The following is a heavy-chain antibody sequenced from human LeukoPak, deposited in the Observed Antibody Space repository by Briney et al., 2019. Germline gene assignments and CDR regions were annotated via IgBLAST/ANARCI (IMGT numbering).Heavy chain of an antibody. V-gene: IGHV3-74*01. CDR3: VRDLDLGGYSSFVS. CDR2: LRSDGGSS. Sequence: GGSLRLSCAASGFTFSTYFWMHWVRQAPGKGLVWVSRLRSDGGSSAYADFVRGRFAISRDNAKNTLYLQMNSLRAEDTAVYYCVRDLDLGGYSSFVSWGQGTLVTVSS. J-gene: IGHJ4*02. D-gene: IGHD4-23*01. CDR1: GFTFSTYFW.